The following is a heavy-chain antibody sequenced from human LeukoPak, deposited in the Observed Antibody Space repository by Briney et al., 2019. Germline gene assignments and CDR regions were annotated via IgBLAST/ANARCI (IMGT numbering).Heavy chain of an antibody. CDR3: ARDQGGGSSWYDY. Sequence: PSETLSLTCAVYGGSFSGYYWSWIRQPPGKGLEWIGEINHSGSTNYNPSLKSRVTISVDTSKNQFSLKLSSVTAADTAVYYCARDQGGGSSWYDYWGQGILVTVSS. V-gene: IGHV4-34*01. CDR1: GGSFSGYY. D-gene: IGHD6-13*01. J-gene: IGHJ4*02. CDR2: INHSGST.